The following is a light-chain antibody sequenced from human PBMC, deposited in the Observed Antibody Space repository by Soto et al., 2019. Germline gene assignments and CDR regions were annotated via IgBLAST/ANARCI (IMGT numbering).Light chain of an antibody. J-gene: IGKJ2*01. CDR3: QHLNAYRYT. Sequence: DIQLTQSPSFLSASVGDRVTITCRASQAISSSLAWYQHNPGKAPKLLIYAASTLQNGVPSSFSGSGSGTEFTLTISSLQPEDFATYYCQHLNAYRYTFGQGTKVEI. CDR1: QAISSS. CDR2: AAS. V-gene: IGKV1-9*01.